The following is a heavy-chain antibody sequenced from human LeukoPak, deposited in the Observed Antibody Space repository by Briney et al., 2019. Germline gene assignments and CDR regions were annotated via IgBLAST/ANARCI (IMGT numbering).Heavy chain of an antibody. J-gene: IGHJ5*02. CDR3: ARSPRGDFWSGPYNWFDP. V-gene: IGHV1-46*01. CDR1: RYTFTIYY. Sequence: GVSVKISCKPSRYTFTIYYLHWVRQAPGQGLEWMGIINPSGGTTIYAQKFQGRVTMTRDTSRSTGYMELSSLRSEDTAVYYCARSPRGDFWSGPYNWFDPWGQGTLVTVSS. D-gene: IGHD3-3*01. CDR2: INPSGGTT.